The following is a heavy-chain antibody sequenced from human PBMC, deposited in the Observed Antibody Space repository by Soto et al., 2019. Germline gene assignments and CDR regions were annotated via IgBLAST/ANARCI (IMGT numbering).Heavy chain of an antibody. V-gene: IGHV3-7*01. CDR2: IKQDGSEK. Sequence: PGGSLRLSCAASGFTFSSYWMSWVRQAPGKGLEWVANIKQDGSEKYYVDSVKGRFTISRDNAKNSLYLQMNSLRAEDTAVYYCARDQTYYYGSGSYYTAWGQGTLVTVSS. CDR3: ARDQTYYYGSGSYYTA. J-gene: IGHJ5*02. D-gene: IGHD3-10*01. CDR1: GFTFSSYW.